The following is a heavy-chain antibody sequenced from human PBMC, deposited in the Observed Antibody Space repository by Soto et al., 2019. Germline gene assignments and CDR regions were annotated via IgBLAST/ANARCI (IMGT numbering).Heavy chain of an antibody. Sequence: SETLYLTSTVSGDSISSGNKYWSWIRQPPGKGLEWIGYIFSSGTTYYNPSLKSRLTMSLDASQNQFSLKLNSLTDADTAVYFCARVPSPFDYYYAMDVWGQGTTVTVSS. J-gene: IGHJ6*02. V-gene: IGHV4-30-4*01. CDR1: GDSISSGNKY. CDR3: ARVPSPFDYYYAMDV. D-gene: IGHD3-16*01. CDR2: IFSSGTT.